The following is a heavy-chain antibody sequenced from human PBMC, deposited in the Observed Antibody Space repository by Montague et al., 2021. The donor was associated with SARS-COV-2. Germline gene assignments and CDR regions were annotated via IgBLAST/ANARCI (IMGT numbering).Heavy chain of an antibody. J-gene: IGHJ4*02. CDR1: GGSFSNYY. CDR2: VNQSGTT. Sequence: SETLFLTCAISGGSFSNYYWSWIRQPPGKGLEWIGEVNQSGTTIYNPSVKGGVTISVDKSWNQFSLRLTSVTAADTAIYYCARKGRGRSDLAYWGQGTLVTVSS. V-gene: IGHV4-34*01. CDR3: ARKGRGRSDLAY. D-gene: IGHD1-26*01.